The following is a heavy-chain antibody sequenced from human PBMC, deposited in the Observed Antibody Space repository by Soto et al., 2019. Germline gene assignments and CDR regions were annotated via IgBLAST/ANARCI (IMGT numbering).Heavy chain of an antibody. CDR1: GGRIRSGGYS. D-gene: IGHD6-19*01. J-gene: IGHJ4*02. Sequence: SQPHRLSNAVSGGRIRSGGYSWSWIRKPPGKGLEWIGYIYHSGSTYYNPSLKSRVTISVDRSKNQFSLKLSSVTAADTAVYYCARAGGLGAVAVDYWGQGTLVTVSS. CDR3: ARAGGLGAVAVDY. V-gene: IGHV4-30-2*01. CDR2: IYHSGST.